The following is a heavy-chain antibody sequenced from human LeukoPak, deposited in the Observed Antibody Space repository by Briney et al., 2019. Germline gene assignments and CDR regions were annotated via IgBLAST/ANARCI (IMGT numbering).Heavy chain of an antibody. D-gene: IGHD3-10*01. CDR1: GFTFGSHA. CDR2: ISPDGRNE. CDR3: ARGPPGYFDY. J-gene: IGHJ4*02. Sequence: PGRSLRLSCAASGFTFGSHALHWVRQAPGKGLDWLAGISPDGRNEYYAESVKGRFTISRDNAKNSLYLQMNSLRAEDTAVYYCARGPPGYFDYWGQGTLVTVSS. V-gene: IGHV3-30*01.